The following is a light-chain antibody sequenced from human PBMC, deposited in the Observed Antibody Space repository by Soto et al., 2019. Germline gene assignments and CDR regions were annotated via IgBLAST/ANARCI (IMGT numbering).Light chain of an antibody. V-gene: IGKV3-11*01. CDR1: KSVSSY. CDR2: DAY. Sequence: MALTQSPATLSLSPGDRTTLSCRASKSVSSYLAWYQQKPGQAPRLLIYDAYNRATGITDRFSGSGPGTDFTLTISRLEPEDFAVYYCQQYGTLPITFGQGTRLDIK. CDR3: QQYGTLPIT. J-gene: IGKJ5*01.